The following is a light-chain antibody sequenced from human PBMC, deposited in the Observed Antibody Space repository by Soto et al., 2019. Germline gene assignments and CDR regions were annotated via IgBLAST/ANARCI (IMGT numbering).Light chain of an antibody. J-gene: IGKJ5*01. Sequence: IVLTQSPATLSLSPWERATLSCRASQSVSSYLAWYQQKPGQAPRLLIYDAPNRATGIPARFSGSGSGTDFTLTISSLEPEDFAVYYCQQYNNWPPITFGQGTRLEIK. CDR1: QSVSSY. V-gene: IGKV3-11*01. CDR2: DAP. CDR3: QQYNNWPPIT.